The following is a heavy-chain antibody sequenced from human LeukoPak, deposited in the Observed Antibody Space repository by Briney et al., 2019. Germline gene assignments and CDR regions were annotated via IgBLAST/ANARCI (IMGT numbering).Heavy chain of an antibody. CDR2: INPNSGGT. J-gene: IGHJ4*02. V-gene: IGHV1-2*02. D-gene: IGHD5-24*01. CDR3: ARRPDGYNSLDY. CDR1: GYTFTGYY. Sequence: GASVKVSCKASGYTFTGYYIHWVRQAPGQGLEWMGWINPNSGGTNYAQNFQDRVTMTRDTSISTAYMELRRLRSDDTAVYYCARRPDGYNSLDYWGQGTPVTVSS.